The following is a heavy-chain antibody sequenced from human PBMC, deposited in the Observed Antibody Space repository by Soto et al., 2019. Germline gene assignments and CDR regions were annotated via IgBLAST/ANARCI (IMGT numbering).Heavy chain of an antibody. CDR1: GYTFTRSG. Sequence: ASVKVSCKASGYTFTRSGISWVRQAPGQGLEWLGWINPDNGNTNYAQHLQGRVSLTTDTSTSTAYMDLRRLRSDDTAVYYCARDRARIAVAGTRFYYYYYGMDVWGQGTTVTVSS. D-gene: IGHD6-19*01. J-gene: IGHJ6*02. CDR2: INPDNGNT. V-gene: IGHV1-18*01. CDR3: ARDRARIAVAGTRFYYYYYGMDV.